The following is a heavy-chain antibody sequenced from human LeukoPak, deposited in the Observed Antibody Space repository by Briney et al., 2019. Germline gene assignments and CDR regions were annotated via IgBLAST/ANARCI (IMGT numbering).Heavy chain of an antibody. D-gene: IGHD1-26*01. CDR1: GFTFSSYA. CDR3: AKVVGATTRGYFDY. V-gene: IGHV3-23*01. J-gene: IGHJ4*02. CDR2: ISSSGGST. Sequence: AGGSLRLSCAASGFTFSSYAMSWVRQAPGKGREWGSTISSSGGSTYYADSVKGGFTISRDNSKNRVYLQMNSLRAEDTAVYYCAKVVGATTRGYFDYWGQGTLVTVSS.